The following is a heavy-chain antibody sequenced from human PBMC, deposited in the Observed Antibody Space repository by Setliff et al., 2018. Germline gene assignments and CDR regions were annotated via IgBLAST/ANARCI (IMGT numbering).Heavy chain of an antibody. D-gene: IGHD3-10*01. Sequence: LSLTCTVSGSSFSSYSWSWIRQPPGKGLEWIGYKYYSGSTNSNPSLKSRVTISVDTSENQFSLKLNSVTAADTAMYYCARSHYYASGNSHYYYMDVWGKGTAVTVSS. V-gene: IGHV4-59*08. CDR2: KYYSGST. CDR1: GSSFSSYS. J-gene: IGHJ6*03. CDR3: ARSHYYASGNSHYYYMDV.